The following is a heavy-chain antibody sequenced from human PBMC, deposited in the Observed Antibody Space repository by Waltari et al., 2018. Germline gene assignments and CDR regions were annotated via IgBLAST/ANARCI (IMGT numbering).Heavy chain of an antibody. CDR3: ARDTHTRGSGQRGAFDI. D-gene: IGHD2-15*01. V-gene: IGHV1-2*06. J-gene: IGHJ3*02. CDR2: INPNSGGT. Sequence: QVQLVQSGAEVKKPGASVKVSCKASGYTFTGYYLHWVRRAPGQGLEWMGRINPNSGGTNDAQKFQGRVTMTRDTSISTAYMELSRLRSDDTAVYYCARDTHTRGSGQRGAFDIWGQGTMVTVSS. CDR1: GYTFTGYY.